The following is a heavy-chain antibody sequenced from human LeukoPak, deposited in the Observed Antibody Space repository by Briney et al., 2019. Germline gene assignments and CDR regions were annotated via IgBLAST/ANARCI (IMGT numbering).Heavy chain of an antibody. Sequence: SETLSLTCTVSGGSISSYYWRWIRQSAGKGLEWIGRIHSTGSTNYNPSLKSRVTMSVDTSKKQFSLKLTSVTAADTAVYFCARGVGSFGDDPRDALDIWGQGTMVTVSS. J-gene: IGHJ3*02. CDR3: ARGVGSFGDDPRDALDI. V-gene: IGHV4-4*07. D-gene: IGHD4-17*01. CDR2: IHSTGST. CDR1: GGSISSYY.